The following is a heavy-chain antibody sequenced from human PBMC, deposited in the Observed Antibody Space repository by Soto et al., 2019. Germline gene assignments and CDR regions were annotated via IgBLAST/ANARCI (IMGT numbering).Heavy chain of an antibody. CDR3: ASNNGGDYHDSSDNYYYGMDV. D-gene: IGHD3-22*01. J-gene: IGHJ6*02. V-gene: IGHV3-30-3*01. CDR2: ISYDGSNK. CDR1: GFTFSSYA. Sequence: QVQLVESGGGVVQPGRSLRLSCAASGFTFSSYAMHWVRQAPGKGLEWVAVISYDGSNKYYADSVKGRFTISRDNSKNTLYLQMNSLRAEDTAVYYCASNNGGDYHDSSDNYYYGMDVWGQGTTVTVSS.